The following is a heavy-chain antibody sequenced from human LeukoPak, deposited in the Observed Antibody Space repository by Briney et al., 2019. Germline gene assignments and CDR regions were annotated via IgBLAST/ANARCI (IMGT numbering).Heavy chain of an antibody. CDR2: IYTSGST. J-gene: IGHJ6*02. V-gene: IGHV4-4*07. D-gene: IGHD3-22*01. CDR3: AREPYYYDSSGYYYYYGMDV. CDR1: GGSISSYY. Sequence: PSETLSLTCTVSGGSISSYYWSWIRQPAGKGLEWIGRIYTSGSTNYNPSLKGRVTMSVDTSKNQFSLKLSSVTAADTAVYYCAREPYYYDSSGYYYYYGMDVWGQGTTVTVSS.